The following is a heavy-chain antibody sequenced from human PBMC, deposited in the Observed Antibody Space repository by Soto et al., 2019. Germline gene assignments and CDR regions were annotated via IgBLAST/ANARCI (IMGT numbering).Heavy chain of an antibody. Sequence: GESLKISCNASGYSFANYWIGWVCQKPGKGLEWMGVIYPGDSETTYSPSFEGQVIISVDRSRGTAFLEWSSLKASDTAMYYCARPGAPTDTVVYDFWGQGTMVTVSS. J-gene: IGHJ3*01. CDR1: GYSFANYW. CDR2: IYPGDSET. D-gene: IGHD5-18*01. V-gene: IGHV5-51*01. CDR3: ARPGAPTDTVVYDF.